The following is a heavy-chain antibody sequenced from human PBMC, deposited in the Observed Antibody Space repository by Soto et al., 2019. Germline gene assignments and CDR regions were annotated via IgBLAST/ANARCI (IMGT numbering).Heavy chain of an antibody. Sequence: QVQLQESGPGLVKPSGTLSLTCAVSGDSISSNNWWHWVRQPPGKGLEWIGEIYHSGTTNYNPSLKSPVTISVDKSKNQISLKLNSVTAADTAVYYCARGVYSSSSDWGQGTLVTVSS. J-gene: IGHJ4*02. CDR1: GDSISSNNW. CDR2: IYHSGTT. CDR3: ARGVYSSSSD. D-gene: IGHD6-6*01. V-gene: IGHV4-4*02.